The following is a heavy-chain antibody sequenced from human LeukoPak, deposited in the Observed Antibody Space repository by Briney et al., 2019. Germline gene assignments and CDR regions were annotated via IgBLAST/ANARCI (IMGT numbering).Heavy chain of an antibody. Sequence: GGSLRLSCAASGFTFSSYGMTWVRQAPGKGLDWVSGISGSGARTDYADSMKGWFTISRDNAKNTLYLQMNSLRAEDTAVYHCAKGSREWELLDAFDIWGQGTMVTVSS. J-gene: IGHJ3*02. CDR2: ISGSGART. CDR1: GFTFSSYG. V-gene: IGHV3-23*01. CDR3: AKGSREWELLDAFDI. D-gene: IGHD1-26*01.